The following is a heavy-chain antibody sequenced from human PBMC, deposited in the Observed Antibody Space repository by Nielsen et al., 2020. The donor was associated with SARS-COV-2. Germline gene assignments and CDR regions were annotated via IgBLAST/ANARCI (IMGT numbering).Heavy chain of an antibody. J-gene: IGHJ5*02. CDR2: ISGSGGST. D-gene: IGHD1-7*01. CDR1: GFTFSSYA. Sequence: GESLKISCAASGFTFSSYAMSWVRQAPGKGLEWVSAISGSGGSTYYADSVKGRFTISRDNSKNTLYLQMNSLRAEDTAVYYCAGVTGTPRRWFDPWGQGTLVTVSS. CDR3: AGVTGTPRRWFDP. V-gene: IGHV3-23*01.